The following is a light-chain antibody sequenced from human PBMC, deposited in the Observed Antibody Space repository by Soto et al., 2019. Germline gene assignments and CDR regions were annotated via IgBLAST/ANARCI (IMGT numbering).Light chain of an antibody. CDR1: QSISSW. J-gene: IGKJ4*01. CDR3: QQYNSYGLT. Sequence: DIQITQSPSARCAGVGCRVRITSQASQSISSWLAWYQQRPGQAPNLLIYKASTLQSGVPSRFSGSGSGTEFTLTIRSLQPDDFATYYCQQYNSYGLTFGGGTKVDIK. V-gene: IGKV1-5*03. CDR2: KAS.